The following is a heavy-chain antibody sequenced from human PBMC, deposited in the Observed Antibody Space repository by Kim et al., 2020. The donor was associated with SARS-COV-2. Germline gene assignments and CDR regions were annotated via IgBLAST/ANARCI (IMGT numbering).Heavy chain of an antibody. CDR1: GFTVSSNY. CDR3: ARDSYYYGSGKYYYYGMDV. D-gene: IGHD3-10*01. V-gene: IGHV3-53*04. J-gene: IGHJ6*02. CDR2: IYSGGST. Sequence: RGSLRLSCAASGFTVSSNYTSWVRQAPGKGLEWVSVIYSGGSTYYADSVKGRFTISRHNSKNTLYLQMNSLRAEDTAVYYCARDSYYYGSGKYYYYGMDVWGQGTTVTVSS.